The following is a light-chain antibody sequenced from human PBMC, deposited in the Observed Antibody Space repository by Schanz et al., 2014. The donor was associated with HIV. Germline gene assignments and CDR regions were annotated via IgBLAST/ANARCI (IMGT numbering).Light chain of an antibody. CDR3: QQSGSSPQT. J-gene: IGKJ1*01. CDR2: GAS. CDR1: QSVSSN. V-gene: IGKV3-15*01. Sequence: EIVMTQSPATLSVSPGERATLSCRASQSVSSNLAWYQQKPGQAPRLLIHGASTRATGIPARFSGSGSGTEFTLTISSLEPEDFAVYYCQQSGSSPQTFGQGTKVEVK.